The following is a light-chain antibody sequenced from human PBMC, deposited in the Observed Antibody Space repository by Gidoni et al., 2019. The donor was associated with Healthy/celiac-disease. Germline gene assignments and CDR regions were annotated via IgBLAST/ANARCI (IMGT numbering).Light chain of an antibody. CDR2: KDS. CDR1: ALPKRY. V-gene: IGLV3-25*03. Sequence: SYELTQPPSVSVARGQTARITCSGDALPKRYAYWYQQKPGQAPVLVIYKDSERPSGIPERFSGSSSGTTVTLTISGVQAEDEADYYCQSADSSGTYVVFGGGTKLTVL. CDR3: QSADSSGTYVV. J-gene: IGLJ2*01.